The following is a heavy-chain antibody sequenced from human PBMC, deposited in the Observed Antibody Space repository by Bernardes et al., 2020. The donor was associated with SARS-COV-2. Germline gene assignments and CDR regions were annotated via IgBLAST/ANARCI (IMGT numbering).Heavy chain of an antibody. CDR2: IYHSGST. D-gene: IGHD3-10*01. CDR3: ARQDYGSGSYLGY. J-gene: IGHJ4*02. CDR1: GGSISSSSFY. V-gene: IGHV4-39*01. Sequence: TLSLTCTVSGGSISSSSFYWGWIRQPPGKGLEWIGSIYHSGSTSYNPSLNSRVTISVDASKNQFSLKVNSVTAADTAVYYCARQDYGSGSYLGYWGQGTLVTVSS.